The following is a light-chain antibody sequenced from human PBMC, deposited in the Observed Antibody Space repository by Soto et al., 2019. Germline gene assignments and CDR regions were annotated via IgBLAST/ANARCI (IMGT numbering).Light chain of an antibody. CDR1: QSVSSN. Sequence: EIVMTQSPATLSVSPGERATLSCRASQSVSSNLAWYQQKPGQAPRLLIYGASTRATGIPARFSGSGSGTASTLTISSLQSEDFAVYYCQQYKDGWTFGQGTKVEIK. V-gene: IGKV3-15*01. CDR3: QQYKDGWT. J-gene: IGKJ1*01. CDR2: GAS.